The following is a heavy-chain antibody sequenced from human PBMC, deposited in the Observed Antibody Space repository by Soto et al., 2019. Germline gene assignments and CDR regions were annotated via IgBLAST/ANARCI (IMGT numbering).Heavy chain of an antibody. CDR3: XRHFLDSYYYDSSGLDY. CDR2: IYPGDSDT. V-gene: IGHV5-51*01. D-gene: IGHD3-22*01. J-gene: IGHJ4*02. CDR1: GYSFTIYW. Sequence: PGESLTISCKGSGYSFTIYWIGWVRQMPGKGLEWMGTIYPGDSDTRYSPSFQGQVTISADKSISTAYLQWSSLKASDTAMYYCXRHFLDSYYYDSSGLDYWGQGTLVTVSS.